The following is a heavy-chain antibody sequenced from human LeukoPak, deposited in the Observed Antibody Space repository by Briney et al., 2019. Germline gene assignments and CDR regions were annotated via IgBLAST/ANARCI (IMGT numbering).Heavy chain of an antibody. CDR2: IYSGGST. CDR1: GFTVSSNY. CDR3: ARDAPYGSGYLAELDY. D-gene: IGHD3-22*01. J-gene: IGHJ4*02. V-gene: IGHV3-66*01. Sequence: GGSLRLSCAASGFTVSSNYMSWVRQAPGKGLEWVSVIYSGGSTYYADSVKGRFTISRDNSKNTLYLQMNSLRAEDTAVYYCARDAPYGSGYLAELDYWGQGTLVTVSS.